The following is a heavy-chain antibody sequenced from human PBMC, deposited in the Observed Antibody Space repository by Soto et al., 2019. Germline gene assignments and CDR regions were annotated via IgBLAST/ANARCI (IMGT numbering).Heavy chain of an antibody. CDR2: IIPILGIA. CDR1: GGTFSSYT. Sequence: GASVKVSCKASGGTFSSYTIRWVRQAPGQGLEWMGRIIPILGIANYAQKFQGRVTITADKSTSTAYMELSSLRSEDTAVYYCARGGGYSNYEATGLYYYYYYMDVWGKGTTVTVSS. D-gene: IGHD4-4*01. V-gene: IGHV1-69*02. J-gene: IGHJ6*03. CDR3: ARGGGYSNYEATGLYYYYYYMDV.